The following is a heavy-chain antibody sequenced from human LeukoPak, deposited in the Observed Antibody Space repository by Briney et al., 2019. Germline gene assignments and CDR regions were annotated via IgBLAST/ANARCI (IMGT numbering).Heavy chain of an antibody. Sequence: GGSLRLSCVVSGVRFSDHWMIWVRQAPGKGLGWVATVNPHGTEKGYVDSVKGRFTISRDNGKNSLYMQMNSLRAEDTAVYSCVRDDRSIQMGSRDHGGQGSLVTVSS. V-gene: IGHV3-7*03. CDR1: GVRFSDHW. CDR2: VNPHGTEK. D-gene: IGHD6-6*01. CDR3: VRDDRSIQMGSRDH. J-gene: IGHJ4*02.